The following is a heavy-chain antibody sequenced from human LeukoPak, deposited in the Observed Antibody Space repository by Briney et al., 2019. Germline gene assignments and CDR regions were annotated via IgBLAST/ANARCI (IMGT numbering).Heavy chain of an antibody. CDR2: IYSGGST. Sequence: PGGSLRLSCAASGFTVSSNYMSWVRQAPGKGLEWVSVIYSGGSTYYADSVKGRFTISRDNSKNTLYPQMNSLRAEDTAVYYCARASGWYHRGFDYWGQGTLVTVSS. J-gene: IGHJ4*02. CDR3: ARASGWYHRGFDY. V-gene: IGHV3-66*01. D-gene: IGHD6-19*01. CDR1: GFTVSSNY.